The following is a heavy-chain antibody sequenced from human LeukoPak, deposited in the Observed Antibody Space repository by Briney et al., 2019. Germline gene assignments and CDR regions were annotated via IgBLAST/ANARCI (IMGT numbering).Heavy chain of an antibody. CDR3: AREYYYDSSGYDY. D-gene: IGHD3-22*01. CDR2: IIPIFGTA. J-gene: IGHJ4*02. Sequence: ASVKVSCKASGGTFSSYAISWVRQAPGQGLEWMGRIIPIFGTANYAQKFQGRVTITTDESTSTAYMELSSLRSEDTAVYYCAREYYYDSSGYDYWGQGTLVTVSS. CDR1: GGTFSSYA. V-gene: IGHV1-69*05.